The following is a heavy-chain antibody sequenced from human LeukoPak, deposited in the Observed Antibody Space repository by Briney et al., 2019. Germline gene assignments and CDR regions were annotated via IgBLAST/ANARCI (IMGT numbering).Heavy chain of an antibody. CDR1: GGSISSYY. Sequence: SETLSLTCTVSGGSISSYYWSWIRQPPGKGLEWIGYIYYSGGTNYNPSVKSRVTISVDTSKNQFSLKLSSVTAADTAVYYCARVASGIGSYYFDYWGQGTLVTVSS. CDR2: IYYSGGT. V-gene: IGHV4-59*01. D-gene: IGHD6-13*01. CDR3: ARVASGIGSYYFDY. J-gene: IGHJ4*02.